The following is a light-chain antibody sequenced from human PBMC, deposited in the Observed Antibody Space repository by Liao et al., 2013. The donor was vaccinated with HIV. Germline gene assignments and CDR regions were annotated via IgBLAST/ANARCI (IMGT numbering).Light chain of an antibody. CDR1: RLGDNI. CDR3: QAWDTSTVI. CDR2: QDN. Sequence: SYELTQPPSVSVSPGQTASITCSGDRLGDNIVSWYQQRPGQSPVVVIYQDNKWPSGIPERFSGSNSGNTATLTISGTQAMDEADYYCQAWDTSTVIFGGGTKLTVL. J-gene: IGLJ2*01. V-gene: IGLV3-1*01.